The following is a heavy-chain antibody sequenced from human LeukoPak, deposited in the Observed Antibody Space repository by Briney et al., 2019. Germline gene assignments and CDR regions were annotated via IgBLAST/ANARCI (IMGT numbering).Heavy chain of an antibody. D-gene: IGHD5-12*01. V-gene: IGHV1-3*01. CDR1: GYTFTGYA. Sequence: ASVKVSCTASGYTFTGYAMHWVRQAPGQRLEWMGWINAGNGNTKYSQKFQGRVTITRDTSASTAYMELSSLRSEDTAVYYCARDRRWSGYDYGLNNWWFDPWGQGTLVTVSS. J-gene: IGHJ5*02. CDR3: ARDRRWSGYDYGLNNWWFDP. CDR2: INAGNGNT.